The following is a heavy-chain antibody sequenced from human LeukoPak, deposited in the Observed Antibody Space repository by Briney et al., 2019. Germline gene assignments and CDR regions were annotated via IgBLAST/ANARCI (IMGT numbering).Heavy chain of an antibody. V-gene: IGHV3-21*01. Sequence: KSGGSLRLSCAASGFTFSTYTMNWVRQAPGKGLEWVSSISSSSIYIYYTDSVKGRFTISRDNAKNSLYLQMNSLRAEDTAVYYCARRGIAAAVLDYWGQGTLVTVSS. CDR2: ISSSSIYI. CDR3: ARRGIAAAVLDY. D-gene: IGHD6-13*01. J-gene: IGHJ4*02. CDR1: GFTFSTYT.